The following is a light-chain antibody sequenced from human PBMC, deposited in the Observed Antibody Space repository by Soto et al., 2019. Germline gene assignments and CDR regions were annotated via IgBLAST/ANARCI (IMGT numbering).Light chain of an antibody. CDR2: DAS. CDR3: QQYDNLPPYT. V-gene: IGKV1-33*01. J-gene: IGKJ2*01. Sequence: DIQMTQSPSSLSASVGDRVTITYQASQVITNYLNWYQQKPGKAPKLLIYDASYLETGVPSRFSGSGSGTDFTFTISSLQPEDIATYYCQQYDNLPPYTFGQGTKLEIK. CDR1: QVITNY.